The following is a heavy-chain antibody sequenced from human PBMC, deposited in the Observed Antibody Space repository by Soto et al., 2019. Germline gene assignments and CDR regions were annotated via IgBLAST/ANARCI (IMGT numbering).Heavy chain of an antibody. CDR1: GFSISTSGEG. Sequence: KESGPTLVKPTQTLTLTCTLSGFSISTSGEGVGWIRQPPGQALEWLAVIYWNDDKRYSPSLKSRLTITKDDSKNQVVLTMTNMDPVDTATYYCAHFSGYEQFDYWGQGTLVTVSS. V-gene: IGHV2-5*01. D-gene: IGHD5-12*01. CDR3: AHFSGYEQFDY. CDR2: IYWNDDK. J-gene: IGHJ4*02.